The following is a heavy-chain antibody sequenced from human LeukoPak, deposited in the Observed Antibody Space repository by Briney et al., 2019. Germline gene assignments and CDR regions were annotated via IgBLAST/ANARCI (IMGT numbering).Heavy chain of an antibody. V-gene: IGHV1-18*01. J-gene: IGHJ3*02. CDR2: ISAYNGNT. CDR3: ARGLYCSGGSCYSAAFDI. Sequence: ASVKVSCKASGYTFTSYGISWVRQAPGQGLEWMGWISAYNGNTNYAQKFQGRVTMTRNTSISTAYMELSSLRSEDTAVYYCARGLYCSGGSCYSAAFDIWGQGTMVTVSS. CDR1: GYTFTSYG. D-gene: IGHD2-15*01.